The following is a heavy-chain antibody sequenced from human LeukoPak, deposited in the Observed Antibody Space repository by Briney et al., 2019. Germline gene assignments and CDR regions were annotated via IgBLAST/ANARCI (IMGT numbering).Heavy chain of an antibody. J-gene: IGHJ4*02. V-gene: IGHV1-18*01. CDR1: GYTFTSYA. CDR3: ARDIDY. Sequence: ASVKVSCKASGYTFTSYAIIWVRQAPGQGLEWMGWISGYNGNTKSSQSLQDRVIMTTDTSTRTAYMELSRLRSDDTAVYYCARDIDYWGQGTLVTVSS. CDR2: ISGYNGNT.